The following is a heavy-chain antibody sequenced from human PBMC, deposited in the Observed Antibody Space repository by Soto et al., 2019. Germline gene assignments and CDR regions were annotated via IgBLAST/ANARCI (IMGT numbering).Heavy chain of an antibody. CDR1: GFTFSSYA. D-gene: IGHD3-10*01. V-gene: IGHV3-23*01. J-gene: IGHJ5*02. CDR2: ISGSGGST. Sequence: GGSLRLSCAASGFTFSSYAMSWVRQAPGKGLEWVSAISGSGGSTYYADSVKGRFTISRDNSKNTLYLQMNSLRAEDTAVYYCAKDLFRPAYYYGSRANWFDPWGQGTLVTVSS. CDR3: AKDLFRPAYYYGSRANWFDP.